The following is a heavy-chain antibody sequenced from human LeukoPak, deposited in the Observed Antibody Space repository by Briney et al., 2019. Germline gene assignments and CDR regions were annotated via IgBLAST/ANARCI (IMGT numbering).Heavy chain of an antibody. V-gene: IGHV3-48*04. D-gene: IGHD3-22*01. CDR2: ISGSSSTI. Sequence: GGSLRLSCAASGFTFSSYSMNWVRQAPGKGLEWVSYISGSSSTIYYADSVKGRFTISRDNAKNSLYLQMSSLRAEDTAVYYCARDYHYYDSSGYHCLEYFQHWGQGTLVTVSS. CDR1: GFTFSSYS. CDR3: ARDYHYYDSSGYHCLEYFQH. J-gene: IGHJ1*01.